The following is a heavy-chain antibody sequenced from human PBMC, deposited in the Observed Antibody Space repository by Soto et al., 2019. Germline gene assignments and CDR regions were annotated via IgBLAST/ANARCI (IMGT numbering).Heavy chain of an antibody. CDR3: ARAATIRQNYFDY. Sequence: SETLSLTCAVSGGSISSSNWWSWARQPPGKGLEWIGEIYHSGSTNYNPSLKSRVTISVDKSKNQFSLKLSSVTAADTAVYYCARAATIRQNYFDYWGQGTLVTVSS. CDR2: IYHSGST. J-gene: IGHJ4*02. D-gene: IGHD6-25*01. CDR1: GGSISSSNW. V-gene: IGHV4-4*02.